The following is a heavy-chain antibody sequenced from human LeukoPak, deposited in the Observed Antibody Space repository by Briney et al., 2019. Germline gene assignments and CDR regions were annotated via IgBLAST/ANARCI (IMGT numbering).Heavy chain of an antibody. Sequence: GASVKVSCKASGYTFTTYDIHWVRQATGQGLAWMGWMNPNSGNTGYAQKFQGRVTRTRNTSISTAHMELSSLRSEDTAVYYCARGPNKSDGGNSGSAWFDPWGQGTLVTVSS. CDR2: MNPNSGNT. CDR3: ARGPNKSDGGNSGSAWFDP. D-gene: IGHD4-23*01. J-gene: IGHJ5*02. V-gene: IGHV1-8*01. CDR1: GYTFTTYD.